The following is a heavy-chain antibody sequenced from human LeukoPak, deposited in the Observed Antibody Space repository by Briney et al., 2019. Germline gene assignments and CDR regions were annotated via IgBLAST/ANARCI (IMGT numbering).Heavy chain of an antibody. CDR1: GYSISSGYY. D-gene: IGHD3-10*01. CDR2: IYHSGST. V-gene: IGHV4-38-2*02. CDR3: ARVLGVPAGSPDY. Sequence: SETLSLTCTVSGYSISSGYYWGWIRQPPGKGLEWIGSIYHSGSTYYNPSLKSRVTISVDTSKNQFSLKLSSVTAADTAVYYCARVLGVPAGSPDYWGQGTLVTVSS. J-gene: IGHJ4*02.